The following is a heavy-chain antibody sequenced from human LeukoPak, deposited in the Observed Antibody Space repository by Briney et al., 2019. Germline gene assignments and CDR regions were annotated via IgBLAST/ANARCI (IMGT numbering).Heavy chain of an antibody. CDR3: AKRFYGSGRAFDY. CDR1: GFTFSSYG. J-gene: IGHJ4*02. CDR2: IWYDGSNK. Sequence: GGSLRLSCAASGFTFSSYGMHRVRQAPGKGLEWVAVIWYDGSNKYYADSVKGRFTISRDNSKNTLYLQMNSLRAEDTAVYYCAKRFYGSGRAFDYWGQGTLVTVSS. V-gene: IGHV3-33*06. D-gene: IGHD3-10*01.